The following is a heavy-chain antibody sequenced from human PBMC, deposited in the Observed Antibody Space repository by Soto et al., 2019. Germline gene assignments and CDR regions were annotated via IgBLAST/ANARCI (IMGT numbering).Heavy chain of an antibody. CDR2: ISPYTGNT. V-gene: IGHV1-18*01. Sequence: QVQLVQSGDEVKKPGASVKVSCKASGYIFVNYGIAWVRQAPGQGLEWMGWISPYTGNTHSATKVQGRLTMTTDTSTSTAYTDLVSLTSDDTAVYYCVMVDNYVTPTPQDVWGQGTTVTVSS. J-gene: IGHJ6*02. CDR1: GYIFVNYG. D-gene: IGHD3-16*01. CDR3: VMVDNYVTPTPQDV.